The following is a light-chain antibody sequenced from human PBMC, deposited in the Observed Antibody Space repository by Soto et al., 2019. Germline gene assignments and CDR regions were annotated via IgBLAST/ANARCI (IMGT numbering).Light chain of an antibody. J-gene: IGKJ1*01. CDR1: QTISSW. Sequence: DIQMTQSPSTLSASVGDRVTITCRASQTISSWLAWYQQKPGKAPNLLIYKASSLESGVPSRFSGSGSGTEFTLTISSLQPDDFATYYCQQYNIYPRTFGQGTKVHIK. CDR3: QQYNIYPRT. CDR2: KAS. V-gene: IGKV1-5*03.